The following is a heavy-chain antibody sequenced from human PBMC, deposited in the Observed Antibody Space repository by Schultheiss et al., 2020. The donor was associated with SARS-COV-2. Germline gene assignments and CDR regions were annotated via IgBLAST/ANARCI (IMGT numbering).Heavy chain of an antibody. CDR2: IYYSGST. J-gene: IGHJ3*02. CDR1: GGSISSYY. D-gene: IGHD3-22*01. V-gene: IGHV4-59*08. CDR3: ALRGYYDSSGRWGAFDI. Sequence: SETLSLTCTVSGGSISSYYWSWIRQPPGKGLEWIGYIYYSGSTNYNPSLKSRVTISVDTSKNQFSLKLSSVTAADTAVYYCALRGYYDSSGRWGAFDIWGQGTMVTVSS.